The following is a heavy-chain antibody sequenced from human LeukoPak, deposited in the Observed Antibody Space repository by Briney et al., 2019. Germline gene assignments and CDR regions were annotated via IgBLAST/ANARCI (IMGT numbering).Heavy chain of an antibody. V-gene: IGHV3-30-3*01. Sequence: GGSLRLSCAASGFTFSSYSMHWVRQAPGRGLEWVAVTSYDGSNKYYADSVKGRFTISRDNSKNTLYLQMNSLRAEDTAVYYCARDSGKYSGSQTPNYYYVEVWGKGTTVTVSS. CDR1: GFTFSSYS. CDR2: TSYDGSNK. J-gene: IGHJ6*03. D-gene: IGHD1-26*01. CDR3: ARDSGKYSGSQTPNYYYVEV.